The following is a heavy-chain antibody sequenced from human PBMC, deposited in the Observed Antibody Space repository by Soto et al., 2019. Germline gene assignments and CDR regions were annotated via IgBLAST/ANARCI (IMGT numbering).Heavy chain of an antibody. CDR2: SHHSGSF. CDR3: XRNDWYRFDP. D-gene: IGHD3-9*01. J-gene: IGHJ5*02. V-gene: IGHV4-4*02. CDR1: GGSITSNW. Sequence: QVQLQESGPRLVNPSGTLSLTCAVSGGSITSNWWSWDRQPPGKGLEWIGESHHSGSFNYNPSLRGRVTISIDXSKNQXXLKLTSVTXXXXXXXXXXRNDWYRFDPWGQGTLVTVSS.